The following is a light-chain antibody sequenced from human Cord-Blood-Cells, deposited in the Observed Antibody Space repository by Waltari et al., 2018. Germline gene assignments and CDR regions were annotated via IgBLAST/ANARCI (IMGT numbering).Light chain of an antibody. V-gene: IGLV2-14*01. CDR2: DVS. CDR3: SSYTSSSTWV. CDR1: RSDVGGYNY. J-gene: IGLJ3*02. Sequence: QSALTQPAPVSGSPGQSINTSCTGTRSDVGGYNYVSWYQQHPGKAPKLMIYDVSNRPSGVSNRFSGSKSGNTASLTISGLQADDEADYYCSSYTSSSTWVFGGGTKLTVL.